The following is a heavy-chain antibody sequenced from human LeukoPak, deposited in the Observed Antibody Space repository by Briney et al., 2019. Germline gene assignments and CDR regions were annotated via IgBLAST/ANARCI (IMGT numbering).Heavy chain of an antibody. CDR3: ARARDDYGGVDY. Sequence: GGSLRLSCAASGFTFSSYGMHWVRQAPGKGLEGVAVIWYDGSNKYYADSVKGRFTISRDNSKNTLHLQMNSLRAEDTAVYYCARARDDYGGVDYWGQGTLVTVSS. V-gene: IGHV3-33*01. D-gene: IGHD4-23*01. J-gene: IGHJ4*02. CDR1: GFTFSSYG. CDR2: IWYDGSNK.